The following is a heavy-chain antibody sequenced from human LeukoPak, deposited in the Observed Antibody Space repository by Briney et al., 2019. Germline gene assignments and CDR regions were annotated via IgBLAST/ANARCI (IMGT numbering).Heavy chain of an antibody. CDR1: GFSFSDYG. Sequence: QPGGSLRLSCEGSGFSFSDYGMHWVREAPGKGLEWVAVISDDGSNQYFANSVEGRFAISRDNSKDTVYLHMNGVRPEDTAVYFCAQDLPADPGWGWYRVRFIFHSWGQGTLVTASA. V-gene: IGHV3-30*18. CDR3: AQDLPADPGWGWYRVRFIFHS. J-gene: IGHJ4*02. D-gene: IGHD6-19*01. CDR2: ISDDGSNQ.